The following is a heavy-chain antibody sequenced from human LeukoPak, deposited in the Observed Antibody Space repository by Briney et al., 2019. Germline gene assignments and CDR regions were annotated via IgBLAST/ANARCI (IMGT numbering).Heavy chain of an antibody. CDR1: GGSISSYY. CDR2: IYTSGST. CDR3: AGGSGSGWDPYYFDY. J-gene: IGHJ4*02. Sequence: SETLSLTCTVSGGSISSYYWSWIRQPAGKGLEWIGRIYTSGSTNYNPSLKSRVTMSVDTSKNRFSLKLSSVTAADTAVYYCAGGSGSGWDPYYFDYWGQGTLVTVSS. D-gene: IGHD6-19*01. V-gene: IGHV4-4*07.